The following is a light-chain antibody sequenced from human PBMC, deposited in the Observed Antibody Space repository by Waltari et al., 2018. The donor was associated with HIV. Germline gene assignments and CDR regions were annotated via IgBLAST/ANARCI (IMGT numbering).Light chain of an antibody. CDR2: KDN. CDR3: QSSDSSGAYWV. Sequence: SFELTQPPSVSVSPGQPPRITAPGNKWPNHNVFWYRQRPGQAPVLVIYKDNERPSGIPERFSGSTSGTTVALTISGVQAEDEADYYCQSSDSSGAYWVFGGGTKVTVL. CDR1: KWPNHN. V-gene: IGLV3-25*03. J-gene: IGLJ3*02.